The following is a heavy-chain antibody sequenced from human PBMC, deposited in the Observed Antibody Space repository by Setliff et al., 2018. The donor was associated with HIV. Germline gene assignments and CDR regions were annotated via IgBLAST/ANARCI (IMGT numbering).Heavy chain of an antibody. CDR1: GYTFTNFG. J-gene: IGHJ3*02. Sequence: GASVKVSCKASGYTFTNFGIGWVRQAPGQGLEWMGWISAYNGNTNYAQKFQGRVTMNTDTSTNTAYMELRSLRSDDTAVYYCARGYGAFDIWCQGTMVTVSS. CDR2: ISAYNGNT. V-gene: IGHV1-18*01. D-gene: IGHD4-17*01. CDR3: ARGYGAFDI.